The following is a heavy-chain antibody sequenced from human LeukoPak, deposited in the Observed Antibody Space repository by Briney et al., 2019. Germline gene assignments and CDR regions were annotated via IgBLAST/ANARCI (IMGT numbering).Heavy chain of an antibody. Sequence: ASVKVSCKASGYTFTSYDISWVRQAPGQGLEWMGWISAYNGNTNYAQKLQGRVTMTTDTSTSTAYMELRSLRSDDTAVYYCAGTRYYYYGMDVWGQGTTVTVSS. D-gene: IGHD6-13*01. CDR2: ISAYNGNT. V-gene: IGHV1-18*01. CDR3: AGTRYYYYGMDV. J-gene: IGHJ6*02. CDR1: GYTFTSYD.